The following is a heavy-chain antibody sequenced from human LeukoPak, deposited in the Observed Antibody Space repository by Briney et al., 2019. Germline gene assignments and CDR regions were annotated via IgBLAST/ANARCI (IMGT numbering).Heavy chain of an antibody. CDR2: IYYSGST. V-gene: IGHV4-30-4*08. CDR1: GYSISSGYY. D-gene: IGHD5-12*01. J-gene: IGHJ6*03. Sequence: SETLSLTCTVSGYSISSGYYWSWIRQPPGKGLEWIGYIYYSGSTYYNPSLKSRVTISVDTSKNQFSLKLSSVTAADTAVYYCARLPVVATGPYYYYMDVWGKGTTVTVSS. CDR3: ARLPVVATGPYYYYMDV.